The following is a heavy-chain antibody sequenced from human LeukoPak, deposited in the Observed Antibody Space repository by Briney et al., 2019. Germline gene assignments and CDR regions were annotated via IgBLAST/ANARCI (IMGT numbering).Heavy chain of an antibody. CDR2: YIPIFGTA. D-gene: IGHD3-22*01. V-gene: IGHV1-69*05. CDR3: ARCEYDSSGYHI. J-gene: IGHJ3*02. CDR1: VGTFSSYA. Sequence: GASVKVSCKPSVGTFSSYALSWGRETPGRGLECMGGYIPIFGTANYAQKFQGRVTITTAESTSTAYMKLSSVRSEDTEVYYCARCEYDSSGYHIWGQGTMVTVSS.